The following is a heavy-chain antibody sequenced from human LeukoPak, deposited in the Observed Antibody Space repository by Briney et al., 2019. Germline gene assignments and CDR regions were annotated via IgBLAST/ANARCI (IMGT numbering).Heavy chain of an antibody. V-gene: IGHV4-30-4*08. Sequence: SETLSLTCTVSGGSITSGDYYWSWIRQPPGKGLEWIGNIYYSGSTYYNPSLKSRVTISVDTSKNQFSLTLSSVTAADTAVYYCARDDTYYYDSSSYPTRYWGQGTLVTVSS. D-gene: IGHD3-22*01. CDR1: GGSITSGDYY. CDR2: IYYSGST. CDR3: ARDDTYYYDSSSYPTRY. J-gene: IGHJ4*02.